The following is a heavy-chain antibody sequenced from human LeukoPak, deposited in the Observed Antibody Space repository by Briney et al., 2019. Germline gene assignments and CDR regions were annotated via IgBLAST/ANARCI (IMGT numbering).Heavy chain of an antibody. Sequence: SETLSLTCSVSGGSISSSDYYWGWIRQPPGKGLEWIGTMFFNGATKSNPSLSSRVTMSIDTSKNQFSLKLRSVTAADTAVYYCAREARFALPVVGSGDYWGQGTLVTVSS. CDR2: MFFNGAT. V-gene: IGHV4-39*07. CDR3: AREARFALPVVGSGDY. CDR1: GGSISSSDYY. D-gene: IGHD6-19*01. J-gene: IGHJ4*02.